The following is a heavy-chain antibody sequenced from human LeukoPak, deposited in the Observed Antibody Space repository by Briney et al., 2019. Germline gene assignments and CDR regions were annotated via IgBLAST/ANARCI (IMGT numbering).Heavy chain of an antibody. CDR3: ARDMAPYYYYYYMDV. CDR2: ISSSSSYI. CDR1: GFTFSSYN. V-gene: IGHV3-21*01. D-gene: IGHD3-10*01. Sequence: GGSLRLSCAASGFTFSSYNMNWVRQAPGKGLEWVSSISSSSSYIYYADSVKGRFTISRDNAKNSLYLQMNSLRAEDTAVYYCARDMAPYYYYYYMDVWGKGTTVTISS. J-gene: IGHJ6*03.